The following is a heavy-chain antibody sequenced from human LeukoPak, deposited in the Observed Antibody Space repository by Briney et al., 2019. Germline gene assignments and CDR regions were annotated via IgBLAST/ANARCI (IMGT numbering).Heavy chain of an antibody. V-gene: IGHV1-18*01. CDR3: ARDVAPGTASRDDAFDI. J-gene: IGHJ3*02. CDR2: ISPYNGNT. D-gene: IGHD3-10*01. Sequence: ASVKVCCKASVYTFTSYGINWVRQAPGQGLEWMGWISPYNGNTNYAQNLQGRVTMTTDTSTRTAYMEVRGLRSDDTAVYYCARDVAPGTASRDDAFDIWGQGTMVTVSS. CDR1: VYTFTSYG.